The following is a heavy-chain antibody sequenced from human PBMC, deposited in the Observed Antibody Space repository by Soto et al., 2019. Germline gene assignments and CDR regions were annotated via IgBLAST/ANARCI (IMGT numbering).Heavy chain of an antibody. V-gene: IGHV4-39*06. J-gene: IGHJ4*02. Sequence: SETLSLTCNVSGGSITTTNYYWSWVRQPPGKGLXWIXXIXXSXXXXXNXXLKSRVTISVDASKNQFPLKPSSVTAADTAVYYCARGHSSGWYGLVYWGQGTLVTASS. D-gene: IGHD6-19*01. CDR3: ARGHSSGWYGLVY. CDR2: IXXSXXX. CDR1: GGSITTTNYY.